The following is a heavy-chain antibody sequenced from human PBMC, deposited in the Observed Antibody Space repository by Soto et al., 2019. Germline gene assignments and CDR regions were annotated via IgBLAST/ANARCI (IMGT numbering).Heavy chain of an antibody. Sequence: QVQLVESGGGVVQPGRSLRLSCAASGFTFSSYAMHWVRQAPGKGLEWVAVISYDGSNKYYADSVKGRFTISRDNSKNTQYLQMTSQMFEDRVGYYFAIGLVNMVLRYFDYWGQGTLVTVSS. CDR3: AIGLVNMVLRYFDY. J-gene: IGHJ4*02. D-gene: IGHD3-10*01. CDR2: ISYDGSNK. CDR1: GFTFSSYA. V-gene: IGHV3-30-3*01.